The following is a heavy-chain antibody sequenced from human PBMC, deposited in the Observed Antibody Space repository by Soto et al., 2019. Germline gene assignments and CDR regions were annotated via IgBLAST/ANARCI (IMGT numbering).Heavy chain of an antibody. CDR3: ARGGWRHIDY. D-gene: IGHD3-3*01. J-gene: IGHJ4*02. CDR1: GDSISSLY. CDR2: IYYSGST. Sequence: SETLSLTCTVSGDSISSLYWSWIRQPPGKGLEWIGYIYYSGSTNYNPSLKSRVTISVDTSKNQFSLKLSSVTAADTAVYYCARGGWRHIDYWGQGTLVTVSS. V-gene: IGHV4-59*08.